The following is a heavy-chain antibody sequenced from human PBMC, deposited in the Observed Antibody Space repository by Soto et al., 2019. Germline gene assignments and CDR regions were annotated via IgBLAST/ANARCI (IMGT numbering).Heavy chain of an antibody. Sequence: PGESLKISCKGSGYSFTSYWIGWVRQMPGKGLEWMGIIYPGDSDTRYSPSFQGQVTISADKSISTAYLQWSSLKASDTAMYYCARLTIADRRHAVAWFDPWGQGTLVTVSS. CDR3: ARLTIADRRHAVAWFDP. CDR2: IYPGDSDT. D-gene: IGHD6-6*01. V-gene: IGHV5-51*01. J-gene: IGHJ5*02. CDR1: GYSFTSYW.